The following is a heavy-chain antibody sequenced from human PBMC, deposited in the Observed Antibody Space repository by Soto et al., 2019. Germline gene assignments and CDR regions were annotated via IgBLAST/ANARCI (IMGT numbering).Heavy chain of an antibody. CDR3: AREVKQRLGYYYIGLDV. CDR2: FSLSGDT. CDR1: GDSIRTFY. D-gene: IGHD6-25*01. Sequence: SETLSLTCAVSGDSIRTFYWNWFRQPAGGGLEWIGRFSLSGDTDYNPSLRSRLTMSFDTSKSQFSLSLTSVTAAGTAVYYCAREVKQRLGYYYIGLDVWGQGTTVTVSS. V-gene: IGHV4-4*07. J-gene: IGHJ6*02.